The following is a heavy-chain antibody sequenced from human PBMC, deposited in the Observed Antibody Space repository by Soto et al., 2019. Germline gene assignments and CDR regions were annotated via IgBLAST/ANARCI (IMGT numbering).Heavy chain of an antibody. D-gene: IGHD3-3*01. J-gene: IGHJ4*02. CDR3: ARVETLRFLEWLLYY. Sequence: PGGSLRLSCAASGFTFRSYAIHWVRQAPGKGLEWVAVISYDGSNKYYADSVKGRFTISRDNSKNTLYLQMNSLRAEDTAVYYCARVETLRFLEWLLYYWGQGTLVTVSS. V-gene: IGHV3-30-3*01. CDR1: GFTFRSYA. CDR2: ISYDGSNK.